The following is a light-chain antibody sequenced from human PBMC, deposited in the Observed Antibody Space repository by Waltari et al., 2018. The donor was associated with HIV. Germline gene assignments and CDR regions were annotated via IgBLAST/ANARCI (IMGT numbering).Light chain of an antibody. CDR1: KLGAKY. Sequence: SYELTQPPSVSVSPGQTASITCSGDKLGAKYACWYQPKPGQSPVVVIKQESKRPSGIPERFTGSNSGNTATLTISGTQAMDEADYYCQAWDSSTAVFGGGTKLTVL. CDR2: QES. CDR3: QAWDSSTAV. V-gene: IGLV3-1*01. J-gene: IGLJ2*01.